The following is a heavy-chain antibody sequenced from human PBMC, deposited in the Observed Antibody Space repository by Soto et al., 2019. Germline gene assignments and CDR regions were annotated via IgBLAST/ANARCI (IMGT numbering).Heavy chain of an antibody. CDR1: GDTFSSHV. CDR3: AREMASVKVGLDV. J-gene: IGHJ6*02. V-gene: IGHV1-69*01. CDR2: IIPILGTT. Sequence: QVQLVQSGGEVKKPGSTVKVSCKAPGDTFSSHVISWVRQAPGQGLEWMGGIIPILGTTNYAQKFQGRVTITADEVTSTAYMEVTRLRIEDTAVYYCAREMASVKVGLDVWGQGTTVTVSS. D-gene: IGHD4-17*01.